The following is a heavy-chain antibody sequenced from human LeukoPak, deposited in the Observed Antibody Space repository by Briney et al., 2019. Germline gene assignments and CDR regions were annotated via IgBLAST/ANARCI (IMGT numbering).Heavy chain of an antibody. J-gene: IGHJ4*02. CDR1: GFTFSSYA. Sequence: GRSLRLSCAASGFTFSSYAMHWVRQAPGKGLEWVAVISYDGSNKYYADSVKGRFTISRDNSKNTLYLQMNSLRAEDTAVYYCARDPFPLRCSSGWSPDYWGQGTLVTVSS. CDR3: ARDPFPLRCSSGWSPDY. V-gene: IGHV3-30-3*01. CDR2: ISYDGSNK. D-gene: IGHD6-19*01.